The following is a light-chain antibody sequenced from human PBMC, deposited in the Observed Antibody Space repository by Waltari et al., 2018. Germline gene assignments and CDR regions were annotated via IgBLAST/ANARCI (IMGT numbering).Light chain of an antibody. Sequence: QLVLTQSPSASASLGASVKLTCTLSSGHSSNILAWHQQQPEKGPRYLMKVNSDGGHSKGDEIPDRFSGSSSGAERYLTISNLQSEDEADYCCQTGGHGTWVFGGGTKLTVL. CDR1: SGHSSNI. J-gene: IGLJ3*02. CDR3: QTGGHGTWV. CDR2: VNSDGGH. V-gene: IGLV4-69*01.